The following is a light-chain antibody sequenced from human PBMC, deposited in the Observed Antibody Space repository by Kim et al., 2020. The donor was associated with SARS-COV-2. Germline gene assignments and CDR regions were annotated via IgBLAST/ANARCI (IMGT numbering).Light chain of an antibody. CDR3: QAWDSSRGYV. Sequence: SYELTQPPSVSVSPGQTASITCSGDKLGDKYACWYQQKPGQSPVLVIYQDSKRPSGIPERFSGSNSGNTATLTISGTQAMDEADYYCQAWDSSRGYVFGT. CDR2: QDS. J-gene: IGLJ1*01. V-gene: IGLV3-1*01. CDR1: KLGDKY.